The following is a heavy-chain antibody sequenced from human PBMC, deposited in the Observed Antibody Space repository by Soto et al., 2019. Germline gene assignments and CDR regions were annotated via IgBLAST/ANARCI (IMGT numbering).Heavy chain of an antibody. V-gene: IGHV3-23*01. J-gene: IGHJ4*02. Sequence: PGGSLRLSRAASGFTFSSYAMSWVRQAPGKGLEWVSAISGSGGSTYYADSVKGRFTISRDNSKNTLYLQMNSLRAEDTAVYYCAKGLVVVPAATYFDYWGQGTLVTVSS. CDR3: AKGLVVVPAATYFDY. CDR1: GFTFSSYA. CDR2: ISGSGGST. D-gene: IGHD2-2*01.